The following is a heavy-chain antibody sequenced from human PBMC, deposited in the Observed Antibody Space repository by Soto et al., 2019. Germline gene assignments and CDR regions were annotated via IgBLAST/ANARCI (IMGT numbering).Heavy chain of an antibody. CDR2: IYPSDSDT. D-gene: IGHD2-15*01. CDR3: ARPVHPVAEHFDF. CDR1: GYTFTIYW. V-gene: IGHV5-51*01. J-gene: IGHJ4*02. Sequence: GESLKISCQVSGYTFTIYWIGWVRQMPGKGLEWMGIIYPSDSDTRYSPSFQGQVTISADQSINTAYLQWDSLKASDTAIYYCARPVHPVAEHFDFWGPGTPVTLSS.